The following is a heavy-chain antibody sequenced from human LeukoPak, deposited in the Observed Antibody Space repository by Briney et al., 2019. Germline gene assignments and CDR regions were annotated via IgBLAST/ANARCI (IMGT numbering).Heavy chain of an antibody. CDR2: VSYDGSNK. Sequence: PGGSLRLSCAASGFTFSSYAMHWVRQAPGKGLEWVAVVSYDGSNKYYADSVKGRVTISRDNAKNSLYLQMNSLRDEDTGIYYCARDRTMTGDRGIDYWGQGTPVTVSS. CDR3: ARDRTMTGDRGIDY. D-gene: IGHD3-22*01. CDR1: GFTFSSYA. V-gene: IGHV3-30-3*01. J-gene: IGHJ4*02.